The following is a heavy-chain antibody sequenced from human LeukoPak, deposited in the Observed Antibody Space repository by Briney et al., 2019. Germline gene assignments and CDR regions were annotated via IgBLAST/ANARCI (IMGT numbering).Heavy chain of an antibody. CDR1: GFTFNTYG. Sequence: GGSLRLSCAASGFTFNTYGMSWVRQAPGKGLEWVSGISGSGGATYYADSVKGRFTISRDDPHNTLYLQMNSLRAEDTAVYYCASLDYYVDYWGQGTLVTVSS. D-gene: IGHD3-10*01. J-gene: IGHJ4*02. CDR3: ASLDYYVDY. V-gene: IGHV3-23*01. CDR2: ISGSGGAT.